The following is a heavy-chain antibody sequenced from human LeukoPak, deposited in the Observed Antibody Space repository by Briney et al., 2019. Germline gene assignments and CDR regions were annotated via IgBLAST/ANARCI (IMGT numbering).Heavy chain of an antibody. CDR3: ASRFKVGCGDCDYFDY. CDR2: IIPIFGTA. V-gene: IGHV1-69*05. Sequence: SVKVSCKASGGTFSSYAISWVRQAPGQGLEWMGGIIPIFGTANYAQKFQGRVTITTDESTSTAYMELSSLRSEDTAVYYCASRFKVGCGDCDYFDYWGQGTLVTVSP. CDR1: GGTFSSYA. J-gene: IGHJ4*02. D-gene: IGHD2-21*02.